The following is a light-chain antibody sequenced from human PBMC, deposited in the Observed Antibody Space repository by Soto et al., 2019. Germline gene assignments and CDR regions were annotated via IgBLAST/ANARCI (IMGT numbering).Light chain of an antibody. CDR1: RDIGKF. CDR3: QRYDSYPPT. CDR2: DAS. V-gene: IGKV1-33*01. Sequence: DIQMTQPQSSLSASVGDRVTITCQASRDIGKFLNWFQEKPGKAPKLLIYDASNLQTGVASRFSGSGSGTDFTFTITNLQPEDFATYYCQRYDSYPPTFGQGTRLEIK. J-gene: IGKJ5*01.